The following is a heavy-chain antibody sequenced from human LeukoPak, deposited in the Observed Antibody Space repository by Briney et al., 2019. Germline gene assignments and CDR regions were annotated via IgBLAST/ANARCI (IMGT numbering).Heavy chain of an antibody. D-gene: IGHD3-10*01. Sequence: PGGSLRLSCAASGFTFSSYAMHWVRQAPGKGVEWVAVISYDGSNKYYADSVKGRFTISRDNSKNTLYLQMNSLRAEDTAVYYCARGSGSYYLSAYWGQGTLVTVSS. CDR1: GFTFSSYA. CDR2: ISYDGSNK. CDR3: ARGSGSYYLSAY. J-gene: IGHJ4*02. V-gene: IGHV3-30*04.